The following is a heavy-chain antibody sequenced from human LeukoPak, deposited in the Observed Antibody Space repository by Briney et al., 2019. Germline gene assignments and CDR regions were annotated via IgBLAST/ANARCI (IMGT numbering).Heavy chain of an antibody. V-gene: IGHV3-23*01. D-gene: IGHD3-3*01. Sequence: GGSLRLSCAASGFTFSSYAMSWVRQAPGKGLEWVSAISGSGASAYYADSVKGRFTISRDNSKNTLSLQMNSLRAEDTAVYYCARKIYDFWSGYDDYWGQGTLVTVSS. CDR3: ARKIYDFWSGYDDY. CDR2: ISGSGASA. J-gene: IGHJ4*02. CDR1: GFTFSSYA.